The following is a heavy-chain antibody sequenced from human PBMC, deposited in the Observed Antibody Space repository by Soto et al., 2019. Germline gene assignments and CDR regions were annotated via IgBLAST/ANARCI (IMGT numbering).Heavy chain of an antibody. V-gene: IGHV3-7*04. CDR3: ARGAGSYFRRVVGAFDI. J-gene: IGHJ3*02. D-gene: IGHD3-10*01. CDR1: GFTFSSYW. Sequence: GGSLRLSCAASGFTFSSYWMTWVRQAPGKGLEWVANIKQDGSEKFYVDSVKGRFTISRDNAKNSLYMQMNSLRAEDTAVYYCARGAGSYFRRVVGAFDIWGQGTMVTVSS. CDR2: IKQDGSEK.